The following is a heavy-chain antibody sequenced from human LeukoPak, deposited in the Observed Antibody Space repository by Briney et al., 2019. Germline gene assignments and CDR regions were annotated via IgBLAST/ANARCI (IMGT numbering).Heavy chain of an antibody. CDR3: ARDRYYDPPEMDV. CDR2: IKQDGSEK. V-gene: IGHV3-7*01. D-gene: IGHD3-22*01. Sequence: GSLVLSCAASGFTFSSYWMSWVRQAPGKGLEWVANIKQDGSEKYYVDSVKGRFTISRDNAKNSLYLQMNRLRAEDTAVYYSARDRYYDPPEMDVWGQGTTVTVSS. J-gene: IGHJ6*02. CDR1: GFTFSSYW.